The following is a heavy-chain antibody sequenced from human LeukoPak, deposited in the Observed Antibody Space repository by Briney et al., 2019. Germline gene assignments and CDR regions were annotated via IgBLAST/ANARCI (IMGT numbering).Heavy chain of an antibody. CDR3: ARHARFLDYYYGMDV. J-gene: IGHJ6*02. CDR1: GYSFTSYW. D-gene: IGHD3-3*01. Sequence: PGESLKISCKGSGYSFTSYWIGWVRQMPGKGLEWMGIIYPGDSDTRYSPSFQGQVTISADKSISPAYLQWSSLKASDTAMYYCARHARFLDYYYGMDVWGQGTTVTVSS. V-gene: IGHV5-51*01. CDR2: IYPGDSDT.